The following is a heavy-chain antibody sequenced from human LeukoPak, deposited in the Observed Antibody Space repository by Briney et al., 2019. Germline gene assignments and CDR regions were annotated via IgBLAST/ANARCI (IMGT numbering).Heavy chain of an antibody. V-gene: IGHV3-74*01. CDR3: ARGGTPPVEWSQSDGMDV. J-gene: IGHJ6*02. CDR2: INSDGSST. CDR1: GFTFSSYG. Sequence: PGGSLRLSCAASGFTFSSYGMHWVRQAPGKGLVWVSRINSDGSSTSYADSVKGRFTISRDNAKNTLYLQMNSLRAEGTAVYYCARGGTPPVEWSQSDGMDVWGQGTTVTVSS. D-gene: IGHD3-3*01.